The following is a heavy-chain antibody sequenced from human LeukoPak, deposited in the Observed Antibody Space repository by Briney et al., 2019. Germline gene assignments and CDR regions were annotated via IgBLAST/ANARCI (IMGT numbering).Heavy chain of an antibody. CDR2: IQPDGSEQ. D-gene: IGHD3-16*01. J-gene: IGHJ5*02. CDR1: GFTFSRHW. V-gene: IGHV3-7*01. Sequence: PGGSLRLSCAASGFTFSRHWMSWVRQAPGKALEWVGNIQPDGSEQYPVDSVKGRFTISRDNARNSLFLHMNSLRVEDTAVYYCASQSFARFDPWGQGTLVTVSS. CDR3: ASQSFARFDP.